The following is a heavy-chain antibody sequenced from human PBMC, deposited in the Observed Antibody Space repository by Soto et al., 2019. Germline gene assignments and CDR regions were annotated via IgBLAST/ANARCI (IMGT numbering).Heavy chain of an antibody. Sequence: ASVKVSCKASGYTFTSYGISWVRQAPGQGLEWMGWISAYNGNTNYAQKLQGRVTMTTDTSTSTAYMELRSLRSEDTAVYYCARDAWYYYDSSGYYRDSAFDIWGQGTMVTVSS. CDR3: ARDAWYYYDSSGYYRDSAFDI. D-gene: IGHD3-22*01. CDR1: GYTFTSYG. CDR2: ISAYNGNT. J-gene: IGHJ3*02. V-gene: IGHV1-18*01.